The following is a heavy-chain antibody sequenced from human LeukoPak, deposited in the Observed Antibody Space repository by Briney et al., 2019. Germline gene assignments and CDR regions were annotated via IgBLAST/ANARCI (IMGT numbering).Heavy chain of an antibody. J-gene: IGHJ4*02. CDR2: IYYSGST. D-gene: IGHD1-26*01. V-gene: IGHV4-30-4*01. CDR1: GGSISSGDYY. CDR3: ARDRYVGATNSYFDY. Sequence: SQTLSLTCTVSGGSISSGDYYWSWIRQPPGKGLEWIGYIYYSGSTYYNPSLKSRVTISVDTSKNQFSLKLSSVTAADTAVYYCARDRYVGATNSYFDYWGQGTLVTVSS.